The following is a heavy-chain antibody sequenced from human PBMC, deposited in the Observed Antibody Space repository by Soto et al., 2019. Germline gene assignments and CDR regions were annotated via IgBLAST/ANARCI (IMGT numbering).Heavy chain of an antibody. CDR1: GFTFSSYT. CDR3: ARDSVRCYLYYYYGMDV. J-gene: IGHJ6*02. CDR2: IGTSSSYI. D-gene: IGHD2-15*01. Sequence: EVQLVESGGGLVKPGGSLRLSCAASGFTFSSYTMNWVRQAPGRGLEWVSSIGTSSSYIYYADSVKGRFTISRDNAKNSLFLQMNSLRADDTAVYYCARDSVRCYLYYYYGMDVWGQGTTVTVSS. V-gene: IGHV3-21*01.